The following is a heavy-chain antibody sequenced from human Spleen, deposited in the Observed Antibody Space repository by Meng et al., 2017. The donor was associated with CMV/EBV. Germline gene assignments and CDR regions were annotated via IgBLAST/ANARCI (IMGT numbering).Heavy chain of an antibody. CDR1: RFTFSAFA. J-gene: IGHJ4*02. V-gene: IGHV3-23*01. D-gene: IGHD1-26*01. CDR3: ANNPHPGGPNPDY. Sequence: EVHLLESGGGLVQPGGSLRLSCAASRFTFSAFAMSWVRQAPGKGLEWVSSISGSGGDTYYADSVKGRFTISRDNSKNTLYLQMNSLRAEDTALYYCANNPHPGGPNPDYWGQGTLVTVSS. CDR2: ISGSGGDT.